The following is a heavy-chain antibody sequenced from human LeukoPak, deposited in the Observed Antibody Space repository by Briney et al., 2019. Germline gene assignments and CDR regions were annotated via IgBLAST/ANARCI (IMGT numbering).Heavy chain of an antibody. CDR2: ISWNSGSI. Sequence: GGSLRLSCAASGFTFSSYGMSWVRQAPGKGLEWVSGISWNSGSIGYADSVKGRFTISRDNAKNSLYLQMNSLRAEDTALYYCAKAGLIRSSDYYDSSGYYYSFFDYWGQGTLVTVSS. CDR1: GFTFSSYG. CDR3: AKAGLIRSSDYYDSSGYYYSFFDY. J-gene: IGHJ4*02. D-gene: IGHD3-22*01. V-gene: IGHV3-9*01.